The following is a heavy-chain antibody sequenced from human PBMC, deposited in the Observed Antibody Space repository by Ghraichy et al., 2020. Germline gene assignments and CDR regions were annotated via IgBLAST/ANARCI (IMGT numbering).Heavy chain of an antibody. J-gene: IGHJ5*02. V-gene: IGHV4-34*01. CDR1: GGSFSGYY. CDR3: ARAPGWGSYRYPGWFDP. Sequence: SETLSLTCAVYGGSFSGYYWSWIRQPPGKGLEWIGEINHSGSTNYNPSLKSRVTISVDTSKNQFSLKLSSVTAADTAVYYCARAPGWGSYRYPGWFDPWGQGTLVTVSS. CDR2: INHSGST. D-gene: IGHD3-16*02.